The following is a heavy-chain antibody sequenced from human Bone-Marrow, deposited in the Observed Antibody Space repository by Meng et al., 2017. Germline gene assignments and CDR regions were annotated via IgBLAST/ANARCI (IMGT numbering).Heavy chain of an antibody. CDR2: IIPILGIA. Sequence: SVKVSCKASGGTFSSYTISWVRQAPGQGLEWMGRIIPILGIANYAQKFRGRVTITADKSTSTAYMELSSLRSEDTAVYYCARVGGYYDSSGDPNWFDPWGQGTLVTVSS. CDR1: GGTFSSYT. D-gene: IGHD3-22*01. V-gene: IGHV1-69*02. CDR3: ARVGGYYDSSGDPNWFDP. J-gene: IGHJ5*02.